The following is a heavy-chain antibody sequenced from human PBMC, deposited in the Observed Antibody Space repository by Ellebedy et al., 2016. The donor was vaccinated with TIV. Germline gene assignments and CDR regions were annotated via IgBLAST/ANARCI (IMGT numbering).Heavy chain of an antibody. CDR3: VTSARFRFDY. Sequence: GESLKISCAASGFTFSSYAMSWVRQAPGKGLEWVSAISGSGNSTYQADSVKGRFTISRDNSKNTLYLQMNSLRAADTAVYYCVTSARFRFDYWGQGTLVTVSS. CDR2: ISGSGNST. D-gene: IGHD2-21*01. CDR1: GFTFSSYA. J-gene: IGHJ4*02. V-gene: IGHV3-23*01.